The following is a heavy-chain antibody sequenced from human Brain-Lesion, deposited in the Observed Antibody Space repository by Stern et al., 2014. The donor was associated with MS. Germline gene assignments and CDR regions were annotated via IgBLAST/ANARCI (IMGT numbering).Heavy chain of an antibody. CDR2: FDPEDGET. Sequence: QVQLQQSGAEVKKPGASVKVSCKVSGYTLTELSMHWVRQAPRKGLEWMGGFDPEDGETIYAQKFKGRVTMTEDTSTDTASMELSSLRSEDTAVYYCATLSPGAGGNYYRHFDYWGQGTLVPVPS. D-gene: IGHD1-26*01. CDR1: GYTLTELS. V-gene: IGHV1-24*01. CDR3: ATLSPGAGGNYYRHFDY. J-gene: IGHJ4*02.